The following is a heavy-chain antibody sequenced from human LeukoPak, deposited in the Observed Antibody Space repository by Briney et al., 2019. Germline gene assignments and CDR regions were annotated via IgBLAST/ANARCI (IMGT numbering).Heavy chain of an antibody. CDR3: AKRYYDFWSGYPFDY. V-gene: IGHV3-23*01. Sequence: GGSLRLSCAASGFTFSSYGMSWVRQAPGKGLEWVSAISGSGGSTYYADSVKGRFTISRDNSKNTLYLQMNSLRAEDTAVYYCAKRYYDFWSGYPFDYWGQGTLVTVSS. J-gene: IGHJ4*02. D-gene: IGHD3-3*01. CDR2: ISGSGGST. CDR1: GFTFSSYG.